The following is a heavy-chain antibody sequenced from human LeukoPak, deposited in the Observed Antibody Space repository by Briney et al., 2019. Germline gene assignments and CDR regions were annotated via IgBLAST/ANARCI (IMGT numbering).Heavy chain of an antibody. CDR1: GFALSSHR. CDR2: VNRDGSET. J-gene: IGHJ4*02. D-gene: IGHD1-26*01. CDR3: VKDSPPRYSGSPPAY. Sequence: PGGSLRLSCAASGFALSSHRMTWVRQVPGRGPEWVANVNRDGSETYYLDSVKGRFTISKDNAKNSLYLQMNSLRADDTAVYYCVKDSPPRYSGSPPAYWGQGTLVTVSS. V-gene: IGHV3-7*03.